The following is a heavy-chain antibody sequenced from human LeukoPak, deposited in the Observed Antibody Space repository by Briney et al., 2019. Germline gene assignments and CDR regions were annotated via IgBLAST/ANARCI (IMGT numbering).Heavy chain of an antibody. J-gene: IGHJ4*02. CDR2: ISAYNGNT. CDR3: ARGAMVVVVAASGFDY. Sequence: GASVKVSCKASGYTFTSYGISWVRQAPGQGLEWMGWISAYNGNTNYVQKLQGRVTMTTDTSTSTAYMELSRLRSDDTAVYYCARGAMVVVVAASGFDYWGQGTLVTVSS. D-gene: IGHD2-15*01. V-gene: IGHV1-18*01. CDR1: GYTFTSYG.